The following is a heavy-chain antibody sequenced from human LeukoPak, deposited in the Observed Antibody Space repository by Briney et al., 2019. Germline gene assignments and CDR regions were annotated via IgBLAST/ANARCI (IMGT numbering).Heavy chain of an antibody. D-gene: IGHD6-13*01. CDR3: ARGAGLAAAGTYY. Sequence: ASVKVSCKASGYTFTGYYMNWVRQAPGQGPEWMGWINPNSGGTNYAQKFQGRVTMTRDTSISTAYMDLSRLRSDDTAVYYCARGAGLAAAGTYYWGQGTLVTVSS. CDR2: INPNSGGT. J-gene: IGHJ4*02. V-gene: IGHV1-2*02. CDR1: GYTFTGYY.